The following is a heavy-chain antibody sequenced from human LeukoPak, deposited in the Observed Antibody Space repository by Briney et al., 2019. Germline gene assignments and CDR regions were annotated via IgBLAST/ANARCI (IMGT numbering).Heavy chain of an antibody. V-gene: IGHV3-23*01. CDR1: GFTFSNYA. CDR3: AKARMSSGTNWFDP. D-gene: IGHD6-19*01. CDR2: ITGSGGNT. J-gene: IGHJ5*02. Sequence: GASLRLSCAASGFTFSNYAMSWVRQAPGKGLEWVSAITGSGGNTYCADSVKGRFTISRDNSKNTVFLQMNSLRAEDTAVYYCAKARMSSGTNWFDPWGQGTLVTVSS.